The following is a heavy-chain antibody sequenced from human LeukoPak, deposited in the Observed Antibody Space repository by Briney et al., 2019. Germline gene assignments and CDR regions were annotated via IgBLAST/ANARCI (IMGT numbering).Heavy chain of an antibody. V-gene: IGHV3-21*01. Sequence: GGSLRLSCAASGFTFSSYSMNWVRQAPGKGLEWVSSISSSSSYIYYADSVKGRFTISRDNAKTSLCLQMNSLRAEDTAIYYCARDLSGVTGYTYGRGIDYWGQGTLVTVSS. J-gene: IGHJ4*02. CDR2: ISSSSSYI. CDR1: GFTFSSYS. CDR3: ARDLSGVTGYTYGRGIDY. D-gene: IGHD5-18*01.